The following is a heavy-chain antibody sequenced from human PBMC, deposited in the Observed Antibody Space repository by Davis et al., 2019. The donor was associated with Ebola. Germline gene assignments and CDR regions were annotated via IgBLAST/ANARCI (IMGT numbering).Heavy chain of an antibody. CDR2: ISSGGITT. CDR1: GFTFSSYS. Sequence: PGGSLRLSCAASGFTFSSYSMNWVRQAPGKGLEWVSYISSGGITTYYTDSVRGRFTSSRDNAKNSLYLQMNSLRAEDTAVYYCATTPQYSSGQNKPFDYWGQGTLVTVSS. V-gene: IGHV3-48*01. J-gene: IGHJ4*02. D-gene: IGHD6-19*01. CDR3: ATTPQYSSGQNKPFDY.